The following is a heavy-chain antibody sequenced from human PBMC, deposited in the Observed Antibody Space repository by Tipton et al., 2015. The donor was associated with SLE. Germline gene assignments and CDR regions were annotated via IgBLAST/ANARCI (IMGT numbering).Heavy chain of an antibody. V-gene: IGHV4-59*01. Sequence: TLSLTCTVSGGSISSYYWSWIRQPPGKGLEWIGYIYYSGSTNYNPSLKSRVTISVGTSKNQFSLKLSSVTAADTAVYYCARGIAVAGDAFDIWGQGTMVTVSS. D-gene: IGHD6-19*01. CDR2: IYYSGST. CDR1: GGSISSYY. J-gene: IGHJ3*02. CDR3: ARGIAVAGDAFDI.